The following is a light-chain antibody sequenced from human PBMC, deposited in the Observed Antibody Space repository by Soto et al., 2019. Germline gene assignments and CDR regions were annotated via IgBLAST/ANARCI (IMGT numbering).Light chain of an antibody. CDR2: GAS. CDR1: QSISSN. Sequence: EIVMTQSPATLSVSPGERATPSCRASQSISSNLAWYQHKPGQAPRLLIYGASTRATGIPARFSGSGSGTEFTLTISSLQSEDFAVYYCHQYNDWPPRTFGQGTKVEIK. CDR3: HQYNDWPPRT. J-gene: IGKJ1*01. V-gene: IGKV3-15*01.